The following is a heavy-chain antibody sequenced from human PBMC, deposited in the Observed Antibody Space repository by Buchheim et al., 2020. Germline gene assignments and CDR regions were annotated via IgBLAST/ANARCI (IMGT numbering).Heavy chain of an antibody. Sequence: QVQVVQSGAEVKKPGASVKIACKASGYIFTNHEMYWVRQAPGQRLEWMGWINAGTGDTKHSQKFQGRVTFTRDTSASTAYMELTGLRSEDTAVYYCARGVGFGRGYGLDGWGRGTT. CDR3: ARGVGFGRGYGLDG. D-gene: IGHD3-16*01. CDR1: GYIFTNHE. J-gene: IGHJ6*01. V-gene: IGHV1-3*01. CDR2: INAGTGDT.